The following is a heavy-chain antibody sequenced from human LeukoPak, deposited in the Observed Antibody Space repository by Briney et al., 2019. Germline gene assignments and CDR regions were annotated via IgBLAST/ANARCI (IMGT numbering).Heavy chain of an antibody. CDR2: ISWNSGRI. D-gene: IGHD3-16*01. CDR3: AKDFYRLGEFDAFDN. Sequence: GGSLRLSCAASGFTFNYYSMNWVRQAPGKGLEWVSGISWNSGRIGYADSVKGRFTISRDNAKNSLYLQMNSLRVEDTALYYCAKDFYRLGEFDAFDNWGQGTMVTVSS. CDR1: GFTFNYYS. J-gene: IGHJ3*02. V-gene: IGHV3-9*01.